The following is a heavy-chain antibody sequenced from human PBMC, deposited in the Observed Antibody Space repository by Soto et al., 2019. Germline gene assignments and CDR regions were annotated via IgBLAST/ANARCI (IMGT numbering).Heavy chain of an antibody. D-gene: IGHD2-21*01. CDR2: IYHSGRT. CDR1: GGSISNGYYY. Sequence: SETLSLTCTVSGGSISNGYYYWSWVRQNPGKGLEWIGHIYHSGRTYYNPSLKSRVSISVDTSKSQFSLHLSSVTAADTALYYCAREIVEGGARYFYYGMDVWGQGTTVTVSS. V-gene: IGHV4-31*03. J-gene: IGHJ6*02. CDR3: AREIVEGGARYFYYGMDV.